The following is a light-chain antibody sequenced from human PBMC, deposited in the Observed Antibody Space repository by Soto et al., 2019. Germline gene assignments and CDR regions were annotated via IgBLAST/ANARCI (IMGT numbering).Light chain of an antibody. J-gene: IGLJ2*01. Sequence: QSALTQPASVSGSPGQSITISCTGTSIDVGGYNYVSWYQQHPGKAPKLMIYDVTNRPPGVSNRFSGSKSGNTASLTISGLQAEDEADYYCNSYTSSTTVVFGGGTKLTVL. CDR2: DVT. CDR1: SIDVGGYNY. V-gene: IGLV2-14*01. CDR3: NSYTSSTTVV.